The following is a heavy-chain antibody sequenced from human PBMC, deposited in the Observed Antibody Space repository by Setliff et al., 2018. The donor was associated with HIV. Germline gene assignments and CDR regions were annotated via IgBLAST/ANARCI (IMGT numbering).Heavy chain of an antibody. Sequence: SETLSLTCTVSGGSISSGGYYWSWIRQHPGKGLEWIGYISYSGSTYYNPSLKSRVTISVDTSKNQFSLKLSSVTAADTAVYYCARSSSSGYSYLGFDIWGQGTMVTVSS. CDR2: ISYSGST. J-gene: IGHJ3*02. D-gene: IGHD3-22*01. V-gene: IGHV4-31*03. CDR3: ARSSSSGYSYLGFDI. CDR1: GGSISSGGYY.